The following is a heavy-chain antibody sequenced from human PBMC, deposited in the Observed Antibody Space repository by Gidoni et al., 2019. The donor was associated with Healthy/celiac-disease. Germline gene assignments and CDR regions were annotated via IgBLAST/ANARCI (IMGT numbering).Heavy chain of an antibody. J-gene: IGHJ4*02. V-gene: IGHV3-21*01. D-gene: IGHD3-22*01. CDR2: ISSSSSYI. CDR1: GFPFSRYT. CDR3: ARDGRYYYDSSGYPPFDY. Sequence: EVQLVESGGGLVKPGGSLRLSCAACGFPFSRYTLNWVRQAPGKGLEWGSSISSSSSYIYYADSVKGRFTISRDNAKNSLYLQMNSLRAEDTAVYYCARDGRYYYDSSGYPPFDYWGQGTLVTVSS.